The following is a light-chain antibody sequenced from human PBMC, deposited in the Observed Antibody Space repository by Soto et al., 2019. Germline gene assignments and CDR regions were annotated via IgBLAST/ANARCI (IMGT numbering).Light chain of an antibody. CDR1: QSVSSSY. CDR3: QQYNYRPPYT. CDR2: GAS. J-gene: IGKJ2*01. Sequence: EIVLTQSPGTLSLSPGERATLSCRASQSVSSSYLAWYQQKPGQAPRLLIYGASSRATGIPDRFSGSGSGTDFTLTISRLEPEDFAVYYCQQYNYRPPYTFGQGTKLEMK. V-gene: IGKV3-20*01.